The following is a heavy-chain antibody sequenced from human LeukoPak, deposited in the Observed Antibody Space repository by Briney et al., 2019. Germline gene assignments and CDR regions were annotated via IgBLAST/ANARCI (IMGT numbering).Heavy chain of an antibody. J-gene: IGHJ4*02. CDR1: GGSFSGYY. CDR2: INLSGST. Sequence: SETLSLTCAVYGGSFSGYYWGWIRQPPGKGLEWSWEINLSGSTNYNPSLKSRVTISVDTSKNQCSLKLSSVTAADTAVYYCARVVTRYSFDYWGEGTLVTASS. CDR3: ARVVTRYSFDY. V-gene: IGHV4-34*01. D-gene: IGHD4-4*01.